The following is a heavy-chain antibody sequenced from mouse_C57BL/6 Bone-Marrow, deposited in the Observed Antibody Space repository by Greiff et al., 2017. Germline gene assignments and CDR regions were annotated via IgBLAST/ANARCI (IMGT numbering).Heavy chain of an antibody. D-gene: IGHD1-1*01. CDR2: IDPENGDT. CDR3: TTWGYYGSMDY. CDR1: GFNIKDDY. Sequence: VQLQQSGAELVRPGASVKLSCTASGFNIKDDYMHWVKQRPEQGLEWIGWIDPENGDTEYASKFQGKATITVDTSSNTAYLQLSSLTSEDTAVYYCTTWGYYGSMDYWGQGTSVTVSS. J-gene: IGHJ4*01. V-gene: IGHV14-4*01.